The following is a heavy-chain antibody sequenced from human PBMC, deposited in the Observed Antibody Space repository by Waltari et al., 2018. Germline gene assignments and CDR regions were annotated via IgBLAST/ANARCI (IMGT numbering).Heavy chain of an antibody. V-gene: IGHV4-59*01. CDR2: IYYSGST. J-gene: IGHJ3*02. CDR3: ARGHDSSGYESDAFDI. CDR1: GGSISSYY. Sequence: QVQLQESGPGLVKPSETLSLTCTVSGGSISSYYWSWIRQPPGKGLEWIGYIYYSGSTNYNPSLKSRVTISVDTSKNQFSLKLSSVTAADTAVYYCARGHDSSGYESDAFDIWGQGTMVTVSS. D-gene: IGHD3-22*01.